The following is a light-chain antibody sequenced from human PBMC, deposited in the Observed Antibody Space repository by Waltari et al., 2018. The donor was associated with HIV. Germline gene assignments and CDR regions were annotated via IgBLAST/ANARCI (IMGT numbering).Light chain of an antibody. V-gene: IGLV1-40*01. CDR1: RPHIGPAYH. CDR2: GNS. CDR3: QSYDSSLSVWV. Sequence: SAPTQPPSVSGAPGQRVTLSRTGGRPHIGPAYHVHWYQQLPGTAPKLLIYGNSKRPSGVPDRFSGSKSGTSASLAITGLQAEDEADYYCQSYDSSLSVWVFGGGTKLTVL. J-gene: IGLJ3*02.